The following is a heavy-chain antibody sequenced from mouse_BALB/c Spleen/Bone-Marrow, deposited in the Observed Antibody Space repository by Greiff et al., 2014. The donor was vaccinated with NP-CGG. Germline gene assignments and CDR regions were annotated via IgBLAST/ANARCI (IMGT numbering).Heavy chain of an antibody. D-gene: IGHD1-1*01. CDR3: ARYYYGSSYFDY. CDR2: IDPANGNT. V-gene: IGHV14-3*02. CDR1: GFNIKDTY. Sequence: VQLQQSGAELVKPGASVKLSCTASGFNIKDTYMHWVKQRPEQGLEWIGRIDPANGNTKYDPKFQGKATITADTSSYTAYLQLSSLTSEDTAVYYCARYYYGSSYFDYWGQGTTLTVSS. J-gene: IGHJ2*01.